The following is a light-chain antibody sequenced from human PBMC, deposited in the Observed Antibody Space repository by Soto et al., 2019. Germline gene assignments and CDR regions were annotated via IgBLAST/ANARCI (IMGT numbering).Light chain of an antibody. CDR1: SSDVGGYNY. Sequence: QSVLTQPASVSGSPGQSITITCTGTSSDVGGYNYVSWYQQHPGKAPKLMIYDVSNRPSGVSNRFSGSKSGNTASLTISGLQPEDEADYYCISYTSSSTLYVFGTGTKVTVL. CDR2: DVS. CDR3: ISYTSSSTLYV. J-gene: IGLJ1*01. V-gene: IGLV2-14*01.